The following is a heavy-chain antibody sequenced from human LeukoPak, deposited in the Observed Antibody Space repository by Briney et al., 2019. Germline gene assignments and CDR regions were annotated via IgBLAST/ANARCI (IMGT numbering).Heavy chain of an antibody. V-gene: IGHV3-21*01. J-gene: IGHJ4*02. CDR1: GFTFSSYS. CDR3: AREADLGVVVPAAMGSGFDY. Sequence: GGSLRLSCAASGFTFSSYSMNWVRQAPGKGLEWVSSISSSSSYIYYADSVKGRFTISRDNAKNSLYLQMNSLRAEDTAVYYCAREADLGVVVPAAMGSGFDYWGQGTLVTVSS. CDR2: ISSSSSYI. D-gene: IGHD2-2*01.